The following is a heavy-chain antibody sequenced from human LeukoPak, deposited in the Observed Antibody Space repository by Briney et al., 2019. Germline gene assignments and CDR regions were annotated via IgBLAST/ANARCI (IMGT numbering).Heavy chain of an antibody. D-gene: IGHD3-10*01. V-gene: IGHV4-39*01. CDR2: IYYSGST. Sequence: SETLSLTCTVAGGSMSSSNYYWGWIRQPPGKGLEWIGSIYYSGSTHYNPSLKSRVTISVDTSKTQFFLKLSSVTAADTAVYYCAXNVSMVRGVTRLNWFDPWGQGTLVTVSS. CDR1: GGSMSSSNYY. CDR3: AXNVSMVRGVTRLNWFDP. J-gene: IGHJ5*02.